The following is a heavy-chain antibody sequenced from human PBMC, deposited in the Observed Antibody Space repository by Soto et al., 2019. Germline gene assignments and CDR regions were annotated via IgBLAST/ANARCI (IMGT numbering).Heavy chain of an antibody. D-gene: IGHD4-17*01. CDR3: ARALTTVTLFDP. J-gene: IGHJ5*02. V-gene: IGHV4-31*03. Sequence: HVQLQESGPGLVKPSQTLSLTCTVSCGSISSGGYYWSWIRQHPGKGLEWIGYIYYSGSTHYNPSLNSRVTISVDTSKNQFSLKLSSVTAADTAVYYCARALTTVTLFDPWGQGTLVTVSS. CDR1: CGSISSGGYY. CDR2: IYYSGST.